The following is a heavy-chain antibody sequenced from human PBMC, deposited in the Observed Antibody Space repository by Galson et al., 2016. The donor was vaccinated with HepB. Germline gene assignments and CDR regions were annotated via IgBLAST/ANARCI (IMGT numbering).Heavy chain of an antibody. CDR2: INAGNGNT. D-gene: IGHD3-3*01. J-gene: IGHJ1*01. CDR3: ARGVFASGYYRFQH. CDR1: GYIFTSYA. V-gene: IGHV1-3*01. Sequence: SVKVSCKASGYIFTSYAIHWVRQAPGQGLEWMGWINAGNGNTKYSQKIQGRVTITRDTTASTAYMELSSLTSEDTAVYSCARGVFASGYYRFQHWGQGTLVTVSS.